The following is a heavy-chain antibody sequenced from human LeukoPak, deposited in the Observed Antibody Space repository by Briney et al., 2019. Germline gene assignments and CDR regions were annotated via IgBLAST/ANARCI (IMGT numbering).Heavy chain of an antibody. D-gene: IGHD3-10*01. CDR2: IKQDGSEK. CDR1: GFTFSSYW. CDR3: ARGPDYYGSGMSYYFDY. J-gene: IGHJ4*02. Sequence: GGSLRLSCAASGFTFSSYWMSWVRQAPGKGLEWVANIKQDGSEKYYVDSVKGRFTISRDNAKNSLYLQMNSLRAEDTAVYYCARGPDYYGSGMSYYFDYWGQGTLVTVSS. V-gene: IGHV3-7*01.